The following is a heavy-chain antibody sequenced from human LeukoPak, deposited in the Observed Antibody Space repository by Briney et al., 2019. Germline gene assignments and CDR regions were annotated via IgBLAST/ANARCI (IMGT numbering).Heavy chain of an antibody. CDR2: ISYDGSNK. D-gene: IGHD3-10*01. Sequence: GGSLRLSCAASGFTFSSYAMHWVRQAPGKGLEWVAVISYDGSNKYYADSVKGRFTISRDNSKNTLYLQMNSLRAEDTAVYYCAKDRVRGVIITLGGFDPWGQGTLVTVSS. CDR1: GFTFSSYA. V-gene: IGHV3-30*04. J-gene: IGHJ5*02. CDR3: AKDRVRGVIITLGGFDP.